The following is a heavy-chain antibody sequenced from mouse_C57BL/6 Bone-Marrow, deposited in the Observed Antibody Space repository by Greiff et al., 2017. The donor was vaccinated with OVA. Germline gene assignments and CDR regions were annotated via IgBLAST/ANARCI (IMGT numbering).Heavy chain of an antibody. CDR2: IDPSDSYT. Sequence: QVQLQQPGAELVMPGASVKLSCKASGYTFTSYWMHWVKQRPGQGLEWIGEIDPSDSYTKSNQKFKGKSTLTVEKSSSTAYMQLSSLTSEVSAFYYCAREMVAPYYFDYWGQGATLTVSS. V-gene: IGHV1-69*01. CDR1: GYTFTSYW. CDR3: AREMVAPYYFDY. D-gene: IGHD1-3*01. J-gene: IGHJ2*01.